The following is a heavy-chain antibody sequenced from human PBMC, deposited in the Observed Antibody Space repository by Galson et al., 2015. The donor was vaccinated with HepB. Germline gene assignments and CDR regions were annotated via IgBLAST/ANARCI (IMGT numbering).Heavy chain of an antibody. D-gene: IGHD6-19*01. CDR3: AKDMEWLVPIYHFDY. CDR1: GFTFSSHA. V-gene: IGHV3-23*01. J-gene: IGHJ4*03. CDR2: ISGSGGST. Sequence: SLRLSCAASGFTFSSHAMSWVRQAPGKGLEWVSGISGSGGSTHCADSVKGRFTISRDNSKNTLHLQMNSLRAEDTAVYYCAKDMEWLVPIYHFDYWGKGTTVTVSS.